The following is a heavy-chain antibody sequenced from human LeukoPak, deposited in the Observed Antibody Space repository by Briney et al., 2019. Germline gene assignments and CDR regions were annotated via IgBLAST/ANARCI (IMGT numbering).Heavy chain of an antibody. CDR3: AKGGDGYNYYFDY. Sequence: GGSLRLSCTASGFAFSDYAMSWVRQAPGKGLEWVSGISGSGGSIRYADSVKGRFIISRDNSKNTLYLQMNSLRAEDTAVYYCAKGGDGYNYYFDYWGQETLVTVSS. D-gene: IGHD5-24*01. CDR2: ISGSGGSI. J-gene: IGHJ4*02. CDR1: GFAFSDYA. V-gene: IGHV3-23*01.